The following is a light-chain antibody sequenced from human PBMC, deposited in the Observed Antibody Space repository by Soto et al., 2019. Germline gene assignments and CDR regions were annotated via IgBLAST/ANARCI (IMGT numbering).Light chain of an antibody. CDR3: ATWDGSLPGEV. Sequence: QSVLTQSLSVSAAPGQKVTIFCSGSSSNIGNNYVSWYQQLPGTAPKLLIYDNNKRPSGIPDRFSGSKSGTSGTLDITGLQTGDEADYYCATWDGSLPGEVFGGGTKLTVL. J-gene: IGLJ2*01. CDR1: SSNIGNNY. CDR2: DNN. V-gene: IGLV1-51*01.